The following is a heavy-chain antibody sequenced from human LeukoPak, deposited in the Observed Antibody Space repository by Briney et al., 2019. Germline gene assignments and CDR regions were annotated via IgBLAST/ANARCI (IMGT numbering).Heavy chain of an antibody. CDR2: ISFDGKVS. V-gene: IGHV3-30*03. J-gene: IGHJ4*02. CDR3: ARDSEIVVVPAAMSDY. CDR1: GFTFNRYG. Sequence: GGSLRLSCAASGFTFNRYGMHWVRQAPGKGLEWVAVISFDGKVSYYADSVKGRFTISRDNAKNSLYLQMNSLRAEDTAVYYCARDSEIVVVPAAMSDYWGQGTLVTVSS. D-gene: IGHD2-2*01.